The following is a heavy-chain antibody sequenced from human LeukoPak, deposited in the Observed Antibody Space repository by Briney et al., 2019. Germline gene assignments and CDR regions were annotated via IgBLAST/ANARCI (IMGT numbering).Heavy chain of an antibody. CDR3: ARDRLPRRGSGYYFDY. CDR1: GGTFSSYA. CDR2: IIPIFGTA. J-gene: IGHJ4*02. V-gene: IGHV1-69*05. Sequence: SVKVSCKASGGTFSSYAISWVRQAPGQGIEWKGRIIPIFGTANYAQKFQGRVTITTDESTSTAYMELSSLRSEDTAVYCCARDRLPRRGSGYYFDYWGQGTLVTVSS. D-gene: IGHD3-22*01.